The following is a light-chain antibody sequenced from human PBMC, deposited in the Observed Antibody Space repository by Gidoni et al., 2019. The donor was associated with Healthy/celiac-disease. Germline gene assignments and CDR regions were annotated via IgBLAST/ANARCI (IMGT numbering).Light chain of an antibody. V-gene: IGKV3-15*01. J-gene: IGKJ1*01. CDR3: QQYNNWPPWT. CDR1: QSVSSN. Sequence: EIVMPQSPATLSVSPGERATLSCRASQSVSSNLAWYQQKPGQAPRLLIYGASTRATGIPARFSGSGSGTEFTLTISSLQSEDFAVYYCQQYNNWPPWTFGQETKVEIK. CDR2: GAS.